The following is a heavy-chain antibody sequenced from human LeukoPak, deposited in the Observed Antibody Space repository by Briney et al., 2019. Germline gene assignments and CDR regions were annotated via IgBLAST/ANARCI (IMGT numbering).Heavy chain of an antibody. V-gene: IGHV3-23*01. CDR3: AKGSSGYFVDL. CDR2: ISNDGGGT. CDR1: GFIFNNYG. Sequence: GGALRLSCAASGFIFNNYGLIWVRQAPGKGLEWVSAISNDGGGTNYADFVKGRFTISRDNSKNTLFLQMNSLRAEDTALYYCAKGSSGYFVDLWGQGTLVTVSS. D-gene: IGHD3-22*01. J-gene: IGHJ5*02.